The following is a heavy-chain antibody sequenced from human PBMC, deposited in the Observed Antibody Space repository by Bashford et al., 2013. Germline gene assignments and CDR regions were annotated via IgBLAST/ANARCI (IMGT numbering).Heavy chain of an antibody. CDR1: GYTFTSYG. CDR3: ARLACSTQLLLLSWYYFDY. V-gene: IGHV1-18*01. J-gene: IGHJ4*02. D-gene: IGHD2-2*01. CDR2: ISAYNGNT. Sequence: ASVKVSCKASGYTFTSYGISWVRQAPGQGLEWMGWISAYNGNTNYAQKLQGRVTMTTDTSTSTAYMELRSLRSDDTAVYYCARLACSTQLLLLSWYYFDYWGQGTLVTVSS.